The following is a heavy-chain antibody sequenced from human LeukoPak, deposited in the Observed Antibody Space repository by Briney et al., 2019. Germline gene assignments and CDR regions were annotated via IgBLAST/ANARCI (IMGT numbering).Heavy chain of an antibody. D-gene: IGHD3-10*01. CDR3: VKDGSGSYYTYYFDY. CDR1: GFTFSRYA. J-gene: IGHJ4*02. V-gene: IGHV3-64D*06. CDR2: ISSNGGST. Sequence: RPGRSLRLSCSASGFTFSRYAMHWVRQAPGKGLEYVSAISSNGGSTYYADSVKGRFTISRDNSKNTLYLQMSSLRAEDTAVYYCVKDGSGSYYTYYFDYWGQGTLVTVSS.